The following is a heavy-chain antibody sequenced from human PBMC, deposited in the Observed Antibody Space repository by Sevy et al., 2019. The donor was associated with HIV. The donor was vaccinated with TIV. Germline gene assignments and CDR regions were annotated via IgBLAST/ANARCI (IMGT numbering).Heavy chain of an antibody. CDR2: IYYSGNT. CDR1: GGSITGGRYY. J-gene: IGHJ4*02. D-gene: IGHD3-9*01. Sequence: SETLSLTCTVSGGSITGGRYYWGWIRQPPGKGLEWIGSIYYSGNTYFNPSLKSRVTISVDTSKNQFSLRLSSVTAADTALYYCARHDILTGYYIAHFDYWGQGTLVTVSS. CDR3: ARHDILTGYYIAHFDY. V-gene: IGHV4-39*01.